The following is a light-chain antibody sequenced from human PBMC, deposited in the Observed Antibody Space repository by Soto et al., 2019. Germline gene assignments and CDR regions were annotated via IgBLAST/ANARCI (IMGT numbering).Light chain of an antibody. V-gene: IGLV2-14*01. J-gene: IGLJ2*01. CDR3: ISYTRTSTLVV. CDR2: DVS. CDR1: SSDVGAYNY. Sequence: QSALTQPASMSGSPGQSITISCTGTSSDVGAYNYVSWYQQYPGKAPKLIIYDVSNRPSGVSNRFSGSKSGNTASLTISGLQAEDEADYYCISYTRTSTLVVSGGGTKVTVL.